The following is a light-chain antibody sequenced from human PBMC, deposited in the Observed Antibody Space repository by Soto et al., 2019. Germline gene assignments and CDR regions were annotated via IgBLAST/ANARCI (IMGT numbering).Light chain of an antibody. CDR2: GAS. CDR1: QIISSTY. Sequence: DIVLTQSPGTLSLSPGERATLSCRASQIISSTYLGWYQQKPGQAPRLLIYGASSRATGLPDRFSGSGSGTYFTLTSSRLEDEDFAVYYCQHYGTSLYTFGQGTKLEIK. V-gene: IGKV3-20*01. J-gene: IGKJ2*01. CDR3: QHYGTSLYT.